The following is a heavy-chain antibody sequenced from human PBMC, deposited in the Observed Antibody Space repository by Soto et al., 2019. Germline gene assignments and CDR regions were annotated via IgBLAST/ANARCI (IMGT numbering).Heavy chain of an antibody. V-gene: IGHV4-59*08. CDR1: GGSIGNSY. CDR3: ARHSSSWPIFDY. J-gene: IGHJ4*02. CDR2: IYYSGSP. D-gene: IGHD6-13*01. Sequence: SETLSLTCTVSGGSIGNSYWSWIRQSPGKGLEWIGYIYYSGSPNYNPSLKSRVSISVDTSKNQFSLKLSSVTAADTAGYYCARHSSSWPIFDYWGQGTLVT.